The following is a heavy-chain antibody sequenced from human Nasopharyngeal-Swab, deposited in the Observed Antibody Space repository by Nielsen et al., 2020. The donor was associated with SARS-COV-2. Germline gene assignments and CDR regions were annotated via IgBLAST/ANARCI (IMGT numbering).Heavy chain of an antibody. CDR1: GSSISNYY. V-gene: IGHV4-59*01. Sequence: SETLSLTCTVHGSSISNYYWSWIRQPTGKGLEWIGYMSYSGSTNYNPSLKSRVTLSLDTSKNQVSLKLNSVTAADTAVYYCARHDFNNYEINYWGQGTLVTVS. CDR3: ARHDFNNYEINY. J-gene: IGHJ4*02. D-gene: IGHD4-11*01. CDR2: MSYSGST.